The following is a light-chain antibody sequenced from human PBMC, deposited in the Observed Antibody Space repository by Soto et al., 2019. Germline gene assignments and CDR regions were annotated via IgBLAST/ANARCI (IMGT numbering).Light chain of an antibody. V-gene: IGLV2-14*03. J-gene: IGLJ2*01. CDR3: SSYTSRTTVV. CDR1: SSDIGGYNY. Sequence: QSALTQPASVSGAPGQSITISCTGTSSDIGGYNYVSWYQQHPGKAPKLMIYDVSNRPSGVSNRFSGSKSGNTASLTISGHHAEDEADYYCSSYTSRTTVVFGGGTQLTVL. CDR2: DVS.